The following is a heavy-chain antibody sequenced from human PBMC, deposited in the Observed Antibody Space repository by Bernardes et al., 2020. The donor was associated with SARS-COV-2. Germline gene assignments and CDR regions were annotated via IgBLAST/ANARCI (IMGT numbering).Heavy chain of an antibody. J-gene: IGHJ4*02. CDR2: INSDGSST. Sequence: SLRLPSAASGFTFSTYWMHWVRQAPGKGMVWVSRINSDGSSTTYADSVKGRFTISRDNAKNTLYLQMNSLRAEDTAVYYCARPPSGGSSSWSWLFDNWGQGTLVTFSS. CDR3: ARPPSGGSSSWSWLFDN. D-gene: IGHD6-13*01. CDR1: GFTFSTYW. V-gene: IGHV3-74*03.